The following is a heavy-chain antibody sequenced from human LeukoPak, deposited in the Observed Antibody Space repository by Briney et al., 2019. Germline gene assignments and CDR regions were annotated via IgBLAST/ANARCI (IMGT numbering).Heavy chain of an antibody. CDR2: ISSSSSYI. Sequence: GGSLRLSCAASGFTFSSYSMNWVRQAPGKGLEWVSSISSSSSYIYCADSVKGRFTISRDNAKNSLYLQMNSLRAEDTAVYYCARIGITRPQDYWGQGTLVTVSS. CDR3: ARIGITRPQDY. J-gene: IGHJ4*02. V-gene: IGHV3-21*01. D-gene: IGHD6-6*01. CDR1: GFTFSSYS.